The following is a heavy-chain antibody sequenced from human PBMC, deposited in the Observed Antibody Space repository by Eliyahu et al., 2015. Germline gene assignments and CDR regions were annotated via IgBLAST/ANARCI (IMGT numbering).Heavy chain of an antibody. J-gene: IGHJ4*02. V-gene: IGHV4-31*01. D-gene: IGHD3-3*01. Sequence: QVQLQESGPGLVKPSQTLSLTCXVXXXSIRXXGYYWXWIRXHPGKGLEWIGYIYYSGSTYYNPSLKSLVTISVDTSKNQFSLKLSSVTAADTAVYYCARGVYDFWSGYYYYFDYWGQGTLVTVSS. CDR2: IYYSGST. CDR3: ARGVYDFWSGYYYYFDY. CDR1: XXSIRXXGYY.